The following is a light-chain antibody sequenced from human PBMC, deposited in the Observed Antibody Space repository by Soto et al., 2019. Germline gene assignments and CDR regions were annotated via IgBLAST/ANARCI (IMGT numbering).Light chain of an antibody. Sequence: EIVLTQSPGTLSLSPGERATLSCRASQSVSSNYLAWYQQKPGQAPRLLIYGASSRATGIPDRFSGSGSGTDFTLTISSLEPEDFAVYYCQQHGSSPQTFGQGTKV. V-gene: IGKV3-20*01. CDR3: QQHGSSPQT. CDR2: GAS. J-gene: IGKJ1*01. CDR1: QSVSSNY.